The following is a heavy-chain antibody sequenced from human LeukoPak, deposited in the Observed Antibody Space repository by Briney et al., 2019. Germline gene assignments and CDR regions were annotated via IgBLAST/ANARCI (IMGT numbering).Heavy chain of an antibody. CDR1: GFTFINYW. CDR3: ASGYSGSWATFDY. J-gene: IGHJ4*02. V-gene: IGHV3-7*01. Sequence: PGGSLRLSCAASGFTFINYWMTWVRQAPGKGLEWVANIKPDGGEKYYLDSVKGRFTISRDNTKNSLYLQMSSLRADDTAVYYCASGYSGSWATFDYWGQGALVTVSS. D-gene: IGHD6-13*01. CDR2: IKPDGGEK.